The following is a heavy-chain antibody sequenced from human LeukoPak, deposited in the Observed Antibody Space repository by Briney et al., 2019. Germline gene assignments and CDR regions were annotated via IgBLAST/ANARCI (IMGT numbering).Heavy chain of an antibody. D-gene: IGHD5-24*01. CDR2: IKQDGSEK. Sequence: PGGSLRLSCAASGFTFSSYAMSWVRQAPGKGLEWVANIKQDGSEKYYVDSVKGRFTISRDNAKNSLYLQMNSLRAEDTAVYYCARDGEMATISPFGYWGQGTLVTVSS. CDR1: GFTFSSYA. J-gene: IGHJ4*02. V-gene: IGHV3-7*01. CDR3: ARDGEMATISPFGY.